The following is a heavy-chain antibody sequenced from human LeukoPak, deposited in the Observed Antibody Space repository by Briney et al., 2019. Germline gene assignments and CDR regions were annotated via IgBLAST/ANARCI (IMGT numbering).Heavy chain of an antibody. D-gene: IGHD4-17*01. V-gene: IGHV3-64D*06. Sequence: GGSLRLSCSASGFTFSGYAMHWVRQAPGKGLQYVSLIGSKGDSTFYADSVKGRFTISRDNSKNTLYLQMSSLRAEDTAVYYCVKRGSVTTMGETYYFDYWGQGTLVTVSS. CDR2: IGSKGDST. CDR3: VKRGSVTTMGETYYFDY. J-gene: IGHJ4*02. CDR1: GFTFSGYA.